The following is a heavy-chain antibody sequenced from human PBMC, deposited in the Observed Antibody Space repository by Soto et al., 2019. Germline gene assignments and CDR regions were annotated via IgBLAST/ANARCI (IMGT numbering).Heavy chain of an antibody. J-gene: IGHJ4*02. D-gene: IGHD4-17*01. Sequence: ASVKVSCKASGGTFSSYAISWVRQAPGQGLEWMGGIIPIFGTANYAQKFQGRVTITADESTSTAYMELSSLRSEDTAVYYCAIPRDSDYGGNSYDFDYWGQGTRVTVSS. CDR3: AIPRDSDYGGNSYDFDY. CDR2: IIPIFGTA. CDR1: GGTFSSYA. V-gene: IGHV1-69*13.